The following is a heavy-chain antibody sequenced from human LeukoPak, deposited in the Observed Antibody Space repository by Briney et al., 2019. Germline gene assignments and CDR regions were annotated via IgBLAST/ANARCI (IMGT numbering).Heavy chain of an antibody. CDR3: AREFCSSTSCFQTPAYYYYGMDV. J-gene: IGHJ6*02. Sequence: PGGSLRLSCAASGSTFSDYYMSWIRQAPGKGLEWVSYISSSGSTIYYADSVKGRFTISRDNAKNSLYLQMNSLRAEDTAVYYCAREFCSSTSCFQTPAYYYYGMDVWGQGTTVTVSS. D-gene: IGHD2-2*01. CDR2: ISSSGSTI. V-gene: IGHV3-11*01. CDR1: GSTFSDYY.